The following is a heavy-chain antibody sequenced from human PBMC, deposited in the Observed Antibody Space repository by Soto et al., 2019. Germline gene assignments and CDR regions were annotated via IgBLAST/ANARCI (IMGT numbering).Heavy chain of an antibody. CDR2: IYHSGST. D-gene: IGHD6-13*01. V-gene: IGHV4-4*02. J-gene: IGHJ5*02. CDR1: GGSISSSNW. CDR3: ARVPTGYSSSWYDFWFDP. Sequence: SETLSLTCAVSGGSISSSNWWSWVRQPPGKGLEWIGEIYHSGSTNYNPSLKSRVTISVDKSKNQFSLKLSSVTAADTAVYYCARVPTGYSSSWYDFWFDPWGQGTLVTVSS.